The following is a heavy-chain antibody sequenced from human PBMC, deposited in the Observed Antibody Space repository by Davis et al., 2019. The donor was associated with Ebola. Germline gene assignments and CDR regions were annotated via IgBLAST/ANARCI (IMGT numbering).Heavy chain of an antibody. J-gene: IGHJ4*02. Sequence: GESLKISCVASGFTFSDHYMSWIRQAPGKGLEWVSFISSSTNTIYYADSVKGRFTISRDNSENTLYLQMNSLTADDTAVYYCARAVFHEVLDYWGQGTPVTVSS. CDR2: ISSSTNTI. D-gene: IGHD3-3*01. V-gene: IGHV3-11*04. CDR1: GFTFSDHY. CDR3: ARAVFHEVLDY.